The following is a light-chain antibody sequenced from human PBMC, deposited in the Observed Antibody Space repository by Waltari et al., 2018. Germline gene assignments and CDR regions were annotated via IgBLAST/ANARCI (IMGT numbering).Light chain of an antibody. Sequence: DIQMTQSPSSLSASVGDRITITCRASQSITSYLNWYQQKPGKAPKPLIYSASSLHSGVPSRFSGSGSGTDFTRTISSLQPEDFATYYCQQTYSTLYTFGQGTKLEIK. J-gene: IGKJ2*01. CDR2: SAS. CDR1: QSITSY. V-gene: IGKV1-39*01. CDR3: QQTYSTLYT.